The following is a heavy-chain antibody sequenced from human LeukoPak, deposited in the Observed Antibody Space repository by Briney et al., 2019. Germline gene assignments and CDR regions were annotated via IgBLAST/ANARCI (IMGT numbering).Heavy chain of an antibody. CDR2: ISYSGST. CDR3: ARGPHKFDY. CDR1: GGSISSGGYY. V-gene: IGHV4-61*08. Sequence: SQTLSLTCTVSGGSISSGGYYWSWIRQPPGKGLEWIGYISYSGSTNYNPSLKSRVTISVDTSKHQFSLKLSAVTAADTAVYYCARGPHKFDYWGQGSLVTVSS. J-gene: IGHJ4*02.